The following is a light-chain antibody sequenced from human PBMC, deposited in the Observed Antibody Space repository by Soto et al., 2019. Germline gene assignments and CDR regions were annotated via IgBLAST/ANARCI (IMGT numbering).Light chain of an antibody. CDR1: NSDVGGYAF. Sequence: QSVLTQPASVSGSPGQSITISCTGVNSDVGGYAFVSWYQQHPGKAPKLIIYDVTSRPSGVSGRFSGSKSGNTASLTISGLQAEDEADYFCNSYTSTSILYVFGTGTKVTVL. V-gene: IGLV2-14*03. CDR2: DVT. J-gene: IGLJ1*01. CDR3: NSYTSTSILYV.